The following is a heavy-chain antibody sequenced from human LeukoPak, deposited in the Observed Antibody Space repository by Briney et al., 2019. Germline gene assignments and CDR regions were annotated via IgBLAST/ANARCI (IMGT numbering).Heavy chain of an antibody. V-gene: IGHV7-4-1*02. CDR3: ARGDYEVLFDY. Sequence: ASVKVSCKASGYIFTSYVLHWVRQAPGQGLEWMGWINTNTGNPTYAQGFTGRFVFSLDTSVSTAYLQISSLKAEDTAVYYCARGDYEVLFDYWGQGTLVTVSS. CDR1: GYIFTSYV. D-gene: IGHD4-17*01. J-gene: IGHJ4*02. CDR2: INTNTGNP.